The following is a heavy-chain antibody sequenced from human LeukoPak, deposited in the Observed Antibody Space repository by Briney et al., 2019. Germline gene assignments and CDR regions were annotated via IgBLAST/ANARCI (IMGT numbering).Heavy chain of an antibody. CDR1: GGSISSSSYY. CDR2: IYYSGST. D-gene: IGHD3-22*01. V-gene: IGHV4-39*01. Sequence: PSETLSLTCTVSGGSISSSSYYWGWIRQPPGKRLERVGRIYYSGSTYYNPSLKSRVTISGDTSKNEFSLKLRAVTAADTAVYYCARNTYYYDSSGYQGAFDIGGQGPIVIVSS. J-gene: IGHJ3*02. CDR3: ARNTYYYDSSGYQGAFDI.